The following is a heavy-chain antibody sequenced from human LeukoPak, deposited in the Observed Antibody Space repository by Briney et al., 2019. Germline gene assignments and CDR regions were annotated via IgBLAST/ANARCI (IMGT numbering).Heavy chain of an antibody. J-gene: IGHJ3*02. CDR3: AKDMQQQLVLGAFDI. Sequence: GGSLRLSCAASGFTFSTYAVNWVRQAPGKGLEWVSGISWNSGSIGYADSVKGRFTISRDNAKNSLYLQMNSLRAEDTALYYCAKDMQQQLVLGAFDIWGQGTMVTVSS. CDR1: GFTFSTYA. D-gene: IGHD6-13*01. V-gene: IGHV3-9*01. CDR2: ISWNSGSI.